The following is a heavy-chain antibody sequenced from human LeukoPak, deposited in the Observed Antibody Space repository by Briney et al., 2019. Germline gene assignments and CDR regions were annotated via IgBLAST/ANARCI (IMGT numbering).Heavy chain of an antibody. CDR2: IKQDGSKK. V-gene: IGHV3-7*01. J-gene: IGHJ4*02. CDR3: ARALGSCCTFAY. D-gene: IGHD7-27*01. CDR1: GFTFSSYW. Sequence: GGSLRLSCAASGFTFSSYWMSWVRQAPGKGLEWVANIKQDGSKKYYVDSVKGRFTISRDNANNSLFLQMNSLRAEDTAVYYCARALGSCCTFAYWGQGTLVTVPS.